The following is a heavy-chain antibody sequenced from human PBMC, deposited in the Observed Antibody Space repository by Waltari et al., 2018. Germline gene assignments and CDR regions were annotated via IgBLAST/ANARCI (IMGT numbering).Heavy chain of an antibody. V-gene: IGHV1-24*01. Sequence: QVQLVQSGAEVKKPGASVKVSCKVSGYTLTELSMHWVRQAPGKGLEWMGGFDPEEGETIYAQKCQGRVTMTKDTSTDTAYMGLSSLRSEDTAVYYCATEGGSGSYEDFQHWGQGTLVTVSS. CDR3: ATEGGSGSYEDFQH. CDR2: FDPEEGET. CDR1: GYTLTELS. D-gene: IGHD1-26*01. J-gene: IGHJ1*01.